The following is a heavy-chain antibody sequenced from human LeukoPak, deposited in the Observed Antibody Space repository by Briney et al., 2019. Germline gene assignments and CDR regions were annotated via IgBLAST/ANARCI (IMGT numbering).Heavy chain of an antibody. CDR2: IIPIFGTA. J-gene: IGHJ2*01. V-gene: IGHV1-69*05. CDR1: GGTFSSYA. D-gene: IGHD3-22*01. CDR3: ARGGYYYDSSGYWPWYFDL. Sequence: SVKVSCRASGGTFSSYAISWVRQAPGQGLEWMGRIIPIFGTANYAQKFQGRVTITTDESTSTAYMELSSLRSEDTAVYYCARGGYYYDSSGYWPWYFDLWGRGTLVTVSS.